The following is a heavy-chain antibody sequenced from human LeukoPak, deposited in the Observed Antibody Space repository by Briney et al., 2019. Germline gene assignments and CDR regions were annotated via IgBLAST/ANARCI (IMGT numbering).Heavy chain of an antibody. J-gene: IGHJ5*02. Sequence: PSETLSLTCTVSGGSISSSSSYWGWIRQPPGKGLEWIGSIYHSGSTNYNPSLKSRVTISVDKSKNQFSLKLSSVTAADTAVYYCARGILGIAARNGRWFDPWGQGTLVTVSS. V-gene: IGHV4-39*07. CDR2: IYHSGST. CDR1: GGSISSSSSY. CDR3: ARGILGIAARNGRWFDP. D-gene: IGHD6-6*01.